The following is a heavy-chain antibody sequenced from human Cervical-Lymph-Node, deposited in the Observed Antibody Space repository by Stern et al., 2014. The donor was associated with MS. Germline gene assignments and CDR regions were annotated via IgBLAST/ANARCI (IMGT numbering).Heavy chain of an antibody. CDR1: GGSISSGGYY. Sequence: QVQLQESGPGLVKPSQTLSLTCTVSGGSISSGGYYWSWIRPHPGKGLEWIGYIYYSASTYYNPSLKSRVTISVDTSKNQFSLKLSSVTAADTAVYYCARVSYDFWSGYFPFDYWGQGTLVTVSS. CDR3: ARVSYDFWSGYFPFDY. J-gene: IGHJ4*02. V-gene: IGHV4-31*03. D-gene: IGHD3-3*01. CDR2: IYYSAST.